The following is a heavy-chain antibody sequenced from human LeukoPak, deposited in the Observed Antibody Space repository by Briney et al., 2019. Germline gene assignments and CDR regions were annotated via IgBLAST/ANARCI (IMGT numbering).Heavy chain of an antibody. CDR3: AKEGYYGSGSYYYFDY. J-gene: IGHJ4*02. CDR2: ISYDGSNK. V-gene: IGHV3-30*18. CDR1: GFTFSSYG. Sequence: PGRSLRLSCAASGFTFSSYGMHWVRQAPGKGLEWVAVISYDGSNKYYADSVKGRFTISRDNSKNTLYLQMNSLRAEDTAVYYCAKEGYYGSGSYYYFDYWGQGTLVTVSS. D-gene: IGHD3-10*01.